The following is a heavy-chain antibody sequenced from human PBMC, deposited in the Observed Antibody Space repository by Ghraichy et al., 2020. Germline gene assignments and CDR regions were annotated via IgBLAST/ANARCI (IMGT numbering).Heavy chain of an antibody. V-gene: IGHV4-59*01. CDR2: IYYNGNT. D-gene: IGHD6-19*01. Sequence: SETLSLTCTLSGDSISTYYWSWIRQPPGKGLEWIGYIYYNGNTNYNPSLKSRVTISVDTSKTQFSLKLSSMTAADTAVYYCARGGGLGYYFDHWGQGTLVTVSS. CDR3: ARGGGLGYYFDH. CDR1: GDSISTYY. J-gene: IGHJ4*02.